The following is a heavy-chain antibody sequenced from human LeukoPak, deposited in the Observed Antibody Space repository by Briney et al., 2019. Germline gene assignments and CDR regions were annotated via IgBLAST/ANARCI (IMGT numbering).Heavy chain of an antibody. CDR1: GGSISSGGYY. J-gene: IGHJ4*02. Sequence: PSETLSLTCTVSGGSISSGGYYWSWIRQHPGKGLEWIGYIYYSGSTYYNPSLKSRVTISVDTSKNQFSLKLSSVTAADTAVYYCARDHGYSNYFDYWGQGTLVTVSS. V-gene: IGHV4-31*03. CDR2: IYYSGST. CDR3: ARDHGYSNYFDY. D-gene: IGHD5-24*01.